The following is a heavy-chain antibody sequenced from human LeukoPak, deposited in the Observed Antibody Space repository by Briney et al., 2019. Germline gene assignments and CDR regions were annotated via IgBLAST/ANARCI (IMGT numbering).Heavy chain of an antibody. J-gene: IGHJ3*02. D-gene: IGHD3-22*01. V-gene: IGHV4-59*08. CDR2: IYYSGST. CDR1: GGSISSYY. CDR3: ARHFYPYYYDSSGYYWFHNAFDI. Sequence: SETLSLTCTVSGGSISSYYWSWIRQPPGKGLKWIGYIYYSGSTNYNPSLKSRVTISVDTSKNQFSLKLSSVTAADTAVYYCARHFYPYYYDSSGYYWFHNAFDIWGQGTMVTVSS.